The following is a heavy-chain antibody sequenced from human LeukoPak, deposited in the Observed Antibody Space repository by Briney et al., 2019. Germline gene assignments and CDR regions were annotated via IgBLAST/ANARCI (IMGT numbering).Heavy chain of an antibody. Sequence: PGGSLRLSCAASGFTFSSYGMHWVRQAPGKGLEWVAFIRYDGSNKYYADSVKGRFTISRDNSKNTLYLQMNSLRAEDTAVYYCAKDKPPALSSGWHNWFDPWGQGTLVTVSS. CDR2: IRYDGSNK. CDR1: GFTFSSYG. CDR3: AKDKPPALSSGWHNWFDP. J-gene: IGHJ5*02. V-gene: IGHV3-30*02. D-gene: IGHD6-19*01.